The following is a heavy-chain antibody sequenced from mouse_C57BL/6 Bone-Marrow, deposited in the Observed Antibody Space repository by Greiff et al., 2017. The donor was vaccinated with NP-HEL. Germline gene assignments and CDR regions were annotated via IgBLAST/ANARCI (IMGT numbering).Heavy chain of an antibody. V-gene: IGHV1-55*01. Sequence: QVQLQQPGAELVKPGASVKMSCKASGYTFTSYWITWVKQRPGQGLEWIGDIYPGSGSTNYNEKFKSKATLTVDTSSSTAYMQLSSLTYEDSAVYYGERAVDGFNWYCDVWGTGTTVTVSA. CDR2: IYPGSGST. J-gene: IGHJ1*03. CDR3: ERAVDGFNWYCDV. CDR1: GYTFTSYW. D-gene: IGHD2-3*01.